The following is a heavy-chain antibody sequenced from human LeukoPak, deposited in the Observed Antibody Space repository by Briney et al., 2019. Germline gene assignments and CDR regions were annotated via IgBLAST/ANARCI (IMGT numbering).Heavy chain of an antibody. J-gene: IGHJ4*02. V-gene: IGHV4-59*01. CDR2: IYYSGST. CDR1: GGSISSYY. Sequence: PSETLSLTCTVSGGSISSYYWSWIRQPPGKGLEWIGYIYYSGSTNYNPSLKSRVTISVDTSKNQFSLKLSSVTAADTAVYYCARFRSSGYYSDYWGQGTLVTVSS. CDR3: ARFRSSGYYSDY. D-gene: IGHD3-22*01.